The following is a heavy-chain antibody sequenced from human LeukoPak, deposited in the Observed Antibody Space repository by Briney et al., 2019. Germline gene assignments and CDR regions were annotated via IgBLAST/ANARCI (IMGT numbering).Heavy chain of an antibody. Sequence: KSGGSLRLSCAASGFTFSSYAMSWVRQAPGKGLEWVGRIKSKTDGGTTDYAAPVKGRFTISRDDSKNTLYLQMNSLKTEDTAVYYCTATYYDFWSGRDYWGQGTLVTVSS. J-gene: IGHJ4*02. D-gene: IGHD3-3*01. V-gene: IGHV3-15*01. CDR2: IKSKTDGGTT. CDR1: GFTFSSYA. CDR3: TATYYDFWSGRDY.